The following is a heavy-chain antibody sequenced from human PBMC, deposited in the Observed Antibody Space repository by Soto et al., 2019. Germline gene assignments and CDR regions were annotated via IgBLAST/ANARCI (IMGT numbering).Heavy chain of an antibody. Sequence: GGSLRLSCAASGFTFSSYSINWVRQAPGKGLEWVSSISSSSSYIYYADSVKGRFTISRDNAKNSLYLQMNSLRAEDTAVYYCARDSPEHGYSYGFNWFDPRGQGTLVTVSS. CDR2: ISSSSSYI. V-gene: IGHV3-21*01. CDR3: ARDSPEHGYSYGFNWFDP. J-gene: IGHJ5*02. CDR1: GFTFSSYS. D-gene: IGHD5-18*01.